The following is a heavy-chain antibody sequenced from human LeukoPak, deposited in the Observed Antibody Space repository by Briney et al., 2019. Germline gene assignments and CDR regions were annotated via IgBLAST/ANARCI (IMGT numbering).Heavy chain of an antibody. CDR2: MFYSGST. Sequence: SGTLSLTCTVSGGSISSRSHCWGWIRQPPGKGLEWIGTMFYSGSTYYNPSLKSRVAISIDTSENQFSLELNSVTAADTAVYYCAVAGVRYYDGSGLHAFGFWGRGTMVTVSS. J-gene: IGHJ3*01. V-gene: IGHV4-39*01. CDR3: AVAGVRYYDGSGLHAFGF. CDR1: GGSISSRSHC. D-gene: IGHD3-22*01.